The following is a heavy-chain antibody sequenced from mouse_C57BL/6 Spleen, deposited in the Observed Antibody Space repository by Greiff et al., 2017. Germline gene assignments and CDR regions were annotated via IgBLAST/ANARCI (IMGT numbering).Heavy chain of an antibody. Sequence: EVQGVESGGGLVKPGGSLKLSCAASGFTFSDYGLHWVRQAPEKGLEWVAYISSGSSTIYYADTVKGRFTISRDNAKNTLFLQMTSLRSEDTAMYYCARREGLGAMDYWGQGTSVTVSS. V-gene: IGHV5-17*01. CDR2: ISSGSSTI. CDR3: ARREGLGAMDY. J-gene: IGHJ4*01. CDR1: GFTFSDYG.